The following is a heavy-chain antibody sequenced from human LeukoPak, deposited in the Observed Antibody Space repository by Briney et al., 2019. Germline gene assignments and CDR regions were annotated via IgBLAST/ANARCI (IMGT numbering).Heavy chain of an antibody. CDR2: ISYDGSNK. Sequence: GSLRLSCAASGFRFSSYAMHWVRQAPGKGLEWVAVISYDGSNKYYADSVKGRFTISRDNAKNSLYLQMNSLRAEDTAVYYCARGIAVAGTFPMQPGPFDYWGQGTLVTVSS. CDR3: ARGIAVAGTFPMQPGPFDY. J-gene: IGHJ4*02. D-gene: IGHD6-19*01. V-gene: IGHV3-30-3*01. CDR1: GFRFSSYA.